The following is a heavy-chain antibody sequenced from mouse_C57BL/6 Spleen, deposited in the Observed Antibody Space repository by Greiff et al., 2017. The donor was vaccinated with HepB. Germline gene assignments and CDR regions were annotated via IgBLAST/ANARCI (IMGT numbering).Heavy chain of an antibody. CDR2: IDPSDSYT. CDR1: GYTFTSYW. CDR3: ARAGSSYMDY. V-gene: IGHV1-59*01. J-gene: IGHJ4*01. Sequence: QVQLQQSGAELVRPGTSVKLSCKASGYTFTSYWMHWVKQRPGQGLEWIGVIDPSDSYTNYNQKFKGKATLTVDTSSSTAYMQLSSLTSEDSAVYYCARAGSSYMDYWGQGTSVTVSS. D-gene: IGHD1-1*01.